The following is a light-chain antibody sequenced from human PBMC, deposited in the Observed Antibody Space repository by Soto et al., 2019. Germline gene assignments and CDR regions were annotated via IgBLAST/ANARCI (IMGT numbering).Light chain of an antibody. V-gene: IGKV3-11*01. CDR2: DAS. Sequence: EIVLTQSPATLSLSPGERATLSCRASQSVNSYLAWYQQKPGQAPRLLIYDASTRATGIPARFSGSGSGTDFTLTITSLEPEDFAVYYCQQRSNWPPTFGQGTKVEIK. CDR3: QQRSNWPPT. J-gene: IGKJ1*01. CDR1: QSVNSY.